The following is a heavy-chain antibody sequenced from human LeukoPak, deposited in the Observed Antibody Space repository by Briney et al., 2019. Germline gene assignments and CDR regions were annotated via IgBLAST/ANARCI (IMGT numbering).Heavy chain of an antibody. D-gene: IGHD2-21*02. V-gene: IGHV4-61*09. CDR3: ARGSNCGGDCYHLDY. CDR1: GASISSTSYC. J-gene: IGHJ4*02. CDR2: IHTSGST. Sequence: SGTLSLTCTVSGASISSTSYCWGWIRQPAGKGLEWIGHIHTSGSTNYNPSLKSRVTISVDTSKNQFSLKLSSVTAADTAVYYCARGSNCGGDCYHLDYWGQGTLVTVSS.